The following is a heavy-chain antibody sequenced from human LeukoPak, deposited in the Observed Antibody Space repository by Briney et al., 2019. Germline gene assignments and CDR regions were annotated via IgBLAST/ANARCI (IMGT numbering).Heavy chain of an antibody. CDR2: FDPEDGET. CDR3: ATDRPYCSSTSCYHPETPDYYYMDV. CDR1: GYTLTELS. J-gene: IGHJ6*03. Sequence: GASVKVSCKVSGYTLTELSMHWVRQAPGKGLEWMGGFDPEDGETIYAQKFQGRVTMTEDTSTDTAYMELSSLRSEDTAVYYCATDRPYCSSTSCYHPETPDYYYMDVWGKGTTVTVSS. D-gene: IGHD2-2*01. V-gene: IGHV1-24*01.